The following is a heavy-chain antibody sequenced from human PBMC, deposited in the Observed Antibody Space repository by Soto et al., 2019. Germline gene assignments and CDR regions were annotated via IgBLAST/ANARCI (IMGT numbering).Heavy chain of an antibody. J-gene: IGHJ6*02. Sequence: GGSLRLSCAASGFTFSSYSMNWVRQAPGKGLEWVSSISSSSSYIYYADSVKGRFTISRDNAKNSLYLQMNSLRAEDTAVYYCAREDCSSTSCYKAGMDVWGQGTTVTVSS. CDR2: ISSSSSYI. CDR1: GFTFSSYS. CDR3: AREDCSSTSCYKAGMDV. V-gene: IGHV3-21*01. D-gene: IGHD2-2*02.